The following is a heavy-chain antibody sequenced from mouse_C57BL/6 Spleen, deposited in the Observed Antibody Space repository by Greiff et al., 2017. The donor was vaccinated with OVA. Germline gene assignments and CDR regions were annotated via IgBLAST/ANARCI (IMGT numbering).Heavy chain of an antibody. Sequence: EVKLMESGGGLVKPGGSLKLSCAASGFTFSSYAMSWVRQTPGKRLEWVATISDGGSYTYYPDNVKGRFTISRDNAKNNLYLQMSHLKSEDTAMYDCARGGDCTTVVAFDHWGQGTTLTVSS. CDR3: ARGGDCTTVVAFDH. J-gene: IGHJ2*01. CDR1: GFTFSSYA. D-gene: IGHD1-1*01. V-gene: IGHV5-4*03. CDR2: ISDGGSYT.